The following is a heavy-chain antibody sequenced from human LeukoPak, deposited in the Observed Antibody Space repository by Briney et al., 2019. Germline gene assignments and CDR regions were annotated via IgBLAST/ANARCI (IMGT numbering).Heavy chain of an antibody. J-gene: IGHJ1*01. CDR1: GYSISSGYY. Sequence: NSSETLSLTCIVSGYSISSGYYWGWIRQPPGKGLESIGSIYHSGSTYYSSSLKSRVNISVDRSKNQFSLNLSSVTAADTAVYYCARGYDSSGYYRKYFQHWGQGTLVTVSS. CDR2: IYHSGST. CDR3: ARGYDSSGYYRKYFQH. D-gene: IGHD3-22*01. V-gene: IGHV4-38-2*02.